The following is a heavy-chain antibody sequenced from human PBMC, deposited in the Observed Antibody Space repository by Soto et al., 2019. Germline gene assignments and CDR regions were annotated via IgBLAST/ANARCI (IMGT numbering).Heavy chain of an antibody. CDR3: ASGEMTTIVDYYKHYAMDV. J-gene: IGHJ6*02. D-gene: IGHD3-10*01. V-gene: IGHV4-59*13. Sequence: QVQLQESGPGLVKPSETLSLNCIVSDNSISSYYWSWIRQPPGKGLEWIGYISYSGNTNYNPSRKSRVSISVDTSKNQVARKLSSVTAADTAVYYCASGEMTTIVDYYKHYAMDVWGQGTTVTVSS. CDR1: DNSISSYY. CDR2: ISYSGNT.